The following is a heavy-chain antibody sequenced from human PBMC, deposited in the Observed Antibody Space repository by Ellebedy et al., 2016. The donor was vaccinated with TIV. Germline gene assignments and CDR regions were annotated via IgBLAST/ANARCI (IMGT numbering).Heavy chain of an antibody. CDR3: ARGLGSKRFYYGMDV. Sequence: AASVKVSCKASGYTFTSYYMHWVRQAPGQGLEWMGIINPSGGSTSYAQKFQGRVTTTRDTSTSTVYMELSSLRSEDTAVYYCARGLGSKRFYYGMDVWGQGTTVTVSS. D-gene: IGHD3-16*01. V-gene: IGHV1-46*01. CDR2: INPSGGST. CDR1: GYTFTSYY. J-gene: IGHJ6*02.